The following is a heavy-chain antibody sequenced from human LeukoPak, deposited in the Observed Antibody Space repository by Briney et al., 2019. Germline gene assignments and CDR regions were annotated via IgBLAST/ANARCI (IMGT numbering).Heavy chain of an antibody. CDR3: LRDEQRPRLTPDY. Sequence: ASVKVSCKASGYTFNTYGISWVRQAPGQGLEWMGWISTYNGDTNYVQSLQGRVTLTTNTSTSTAYMELMSLRSDDTAVYYCLRDEQRPRLTPDYWGQGTLVTVSS. J-gene: IGHJ4*02. D-gene: IGHD6-25*01. V-gene: IGHV1-18*01. CDR2: ISTYNGDT. CDR1: GYTFNTYG.